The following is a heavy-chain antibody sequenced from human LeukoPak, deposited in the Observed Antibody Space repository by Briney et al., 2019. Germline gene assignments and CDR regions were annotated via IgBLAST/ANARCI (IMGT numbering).Heavy chain of an antibody. J-gene: IGHJ3*02. CDR2: ISYDGGNK. Sequence: GGSLRLSCAASGFTFSSYAMHWVRQAPGKGLEWVAVISYDGGNKYYADSVKGRFTISRDNSKNTLYLQMNSLRAEDTAVYYCARDGVLAYCGGDCYPRRYAFDIWGQGTMVTVSS. D-gene: IGHD2-21*02. CDR3: ARDGVLAYCGGDCYPRRYAFDI. V-gene: IGHV3-30-3*01. CDR1: GFTFSSYA.